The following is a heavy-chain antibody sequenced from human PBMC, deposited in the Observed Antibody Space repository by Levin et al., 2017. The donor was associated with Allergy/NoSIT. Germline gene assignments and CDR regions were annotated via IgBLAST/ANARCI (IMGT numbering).Heavy chain of an antibody. CDR2: IYYSGST. CDR1: GGSISSYY. Sequence: SETLSLTCTVSGGSISSYYWSWIRQPPGKGLEWIGYIYYSGSTNYNPSLKSRVTISVDTSKNQFSLKLSSVTAADTAVYYCARGVRGVILNYYYYMDVWGKGTTVTVSS. CDR3: ARGVRGVILNYYYYMDV. V-gene: IGHV4-59*01. J-gene: IGHJ6*03. D-gene: IGHD3-10*01.